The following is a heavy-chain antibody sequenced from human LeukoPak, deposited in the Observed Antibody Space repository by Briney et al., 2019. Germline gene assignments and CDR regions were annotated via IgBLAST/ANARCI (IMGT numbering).Heavy chain of an antibody. CDR1: GGSFSGYY. CDR3: ARGQTTLRYCSSTSCYGPGNAFDI. V-gene: IGHV4-34*01. Sequence: PSETLSLTCAVYGGSFSGYYWSWIRQPPGKELEWIGEINHSGSTNYNPSLKSRVTISVDTSKNQFSLKLSSVTAADTAVYYCARGQTTLRYCSSTSCYGPGNAFDIWGQGTMVTVSS. CDR2: INHSGST. J-gene: IGHJ3*02. D-gene: IGHD2-2*01.